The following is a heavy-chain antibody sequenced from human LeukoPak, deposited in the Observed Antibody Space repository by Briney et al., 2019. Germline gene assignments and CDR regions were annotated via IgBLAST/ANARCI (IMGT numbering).Heavy chain of an antibody. V-gene: IGHV1-46*01. CDR2: INPSGGTT. CDR3: ARDHSGSQHWFDP. J-gene: IGHJ5*02. CDR1: GYTFSYYY. D-gene: IGHD1-26*01. Sequence: ASVKVSCTASGYTFSYYYMHWVRQAPGQGLEWMGVINPSGGTTSYAQKFQGRVTMTRDTSTSTVYMDLSSLRSDDTALYYCARDHSGSQHWFDPWGQGTLVIVSS.